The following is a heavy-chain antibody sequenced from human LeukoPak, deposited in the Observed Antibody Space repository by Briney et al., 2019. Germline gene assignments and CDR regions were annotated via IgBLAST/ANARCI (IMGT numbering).Heavy chain of an antibody. V-gene: IGHV4-59*08. Sequence: PSETLSLTCTVSGGSISGYYWSWIRQPPGKGLEWIGYIYYSGSTNYNPSLKSRVTISVDTSKNQFSLKLSSVTAADTAVYYCAGGPGLYYFDYWGQGTLVTVSS. D-gene: IGHD3-16*01. CDR1: GGSISGYY. CDR2: IYYSGST. CDR3: AGGPGLYYFDY. J-gene: IGHJ4*02.